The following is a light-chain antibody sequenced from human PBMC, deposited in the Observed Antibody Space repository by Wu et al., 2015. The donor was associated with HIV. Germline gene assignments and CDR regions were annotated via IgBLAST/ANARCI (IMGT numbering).Light chain of an antibody. CDR3: QQHSGIPFT. V-gene: IGKV1-NL1*01. J-gene: IGKJ2*01. CDR1: QDIRNS. CDR2: AAS. Sequence: QMTQSPSSLSASVGDTVSITCRASQDIRNSVAWLQQKPGQAPKLLLYAASRLESGVPSRFSGSGYGTDFTLTISGLQPEDFAIYYCQQHSGIPFTFGQGTRLDI.